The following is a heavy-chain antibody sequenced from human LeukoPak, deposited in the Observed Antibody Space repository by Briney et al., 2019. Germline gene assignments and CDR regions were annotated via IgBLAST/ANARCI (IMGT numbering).Heavy chain of an antibody. D-gene: IGHD3-22*01. J-gene: IGHJ4*02. CDR3: TTGYYDSSGSVDY. V-gene: IGHV3-15*01. CDR1: GFTFSSYG. Sequence: GGSLRLSCAASGFTFSSYGMSWVRQAPGKGLEWVGRIKSKTDGGTTDYAAPVKGRFTISRDDSKNTLYLQMNSLKTEDTAVYYCTTGYYDSSGSVDYWGQGTLVTVSS. CDR2: IKSKTDGGTT.